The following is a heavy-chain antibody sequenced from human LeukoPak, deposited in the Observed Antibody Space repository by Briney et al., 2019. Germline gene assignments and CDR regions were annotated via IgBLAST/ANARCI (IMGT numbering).Heavy chain of an antibody. Sequence: SETLSLTCTVSGGSISSSTYYWGWIREPPGKGLEWIGPLYYSGSTYYNPSLKSRVTISVDTSKNQFSLKLSSVTAADTAVYYCAASFQAVGGTLFLDYWGQGALVTVSS. CDR2: LYYSGST. V-gene: IGHV4-39*01. CDR3: AASFQAVGGTLFLDY. J-gene: IGHJ4*02. D-gene: IGHD6-13*01. CDR1: GGSISSSTYY.